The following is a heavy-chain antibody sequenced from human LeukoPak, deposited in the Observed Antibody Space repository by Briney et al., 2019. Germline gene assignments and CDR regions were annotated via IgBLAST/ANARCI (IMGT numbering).Heavy chain of an antibody. CDR1: GFTFSSYS. J-gene: IGHJ6*03. V-gene: IGHV3-21*01. D-gene: IGHD3-22*01. CDR3: ASINYYYDSSGPPEYMDV. Sequence: GGSLRLSCAASGFTFSSYSMNWVRQAPGKGLEWVSSISSSSSYIYYADSVKGRFTIFRDNAKNSLYLQMNSLRAEDTAVYYCASINYYYDSSGPPEYMDVWGKGTTVTVSS. CDR2: ISSSSSYI.